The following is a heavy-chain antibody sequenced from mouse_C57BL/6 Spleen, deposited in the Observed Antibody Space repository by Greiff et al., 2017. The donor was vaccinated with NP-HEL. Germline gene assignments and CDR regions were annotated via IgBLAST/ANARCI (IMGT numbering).Heavy chain of an antibody. V-gene: IGHV1-81*01. CDR2: IYPRSGNT. Sequence: QVQLQQSGAELARPGASVKLSCKASGYTFTSYGISWVKQRPGQGLEWIGEIYPRSGNTYYNEKFKGKATLTADKSSSTAYMELRSLTSEDSAVYFCARRGLPEVDVWGTGTTVTVSS. J-gene: IGHJ1*03. D-gene: IGHD5-5*01. CDR3: ARRGLPEVDV. CDR1: GYTFTSYG.